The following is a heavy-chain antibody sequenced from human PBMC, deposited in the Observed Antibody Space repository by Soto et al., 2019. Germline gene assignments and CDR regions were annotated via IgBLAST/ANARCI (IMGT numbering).Heavy chain of an antibody. CDR1: GFTFTTYA. D-gene: IGHD2-15*01. Sequence: EVQLLESGGGLVQPGGSLRLSCAASGFTFTTYAMFLVRQAPGKGLEWVSGVSARGGSTDAADSVKGRFNISRENSKNTVHLQMNSLRADDTAVYYCAKTMGDCSGGTCYGAYSMDVWGQGITVTVSS. CDR2: VSARGGST. V-gene: IGHV3-23*01. J-gene: IGHJ6*02. CDR3: AKTMGDCSGGTCYGAYSMDV.